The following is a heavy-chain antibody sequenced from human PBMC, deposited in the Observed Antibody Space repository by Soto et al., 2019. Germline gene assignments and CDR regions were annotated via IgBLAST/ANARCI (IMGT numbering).Heavy chain of an antibody. CDR3: AREYYYGSGPWY. V-gene: IGHV1-24*01. D-gene: IGHD3-10*01. CDR1: GYTLTELS. CDR2: FDPEDGET. J-gene: IGHJ4*02. Sequence: ASVKVSCKVSGYTLTELSMHWVRQAPGKRLEWMGGFDPEDGETIYAQKFQGRVTITKDTSTNTAYMELSSLRSDDTAVYYCAREYYYGSGPWYWGQGTLVTVSS.